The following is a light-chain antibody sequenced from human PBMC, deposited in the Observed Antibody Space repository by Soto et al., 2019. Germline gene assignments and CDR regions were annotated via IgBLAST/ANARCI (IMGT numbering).Light chain of an antibody. CDR2: HSS. V-gene: IGKV3-15*01. CDR1: QSVSSN. Sequence: EIVMTQSPATLSVSPGERATVSCSSSQSVSSNLAWYQQRPGQAPSLLIYHSSITATGIPARFSGSGSGTEFTLTISSLQSEDFALYYCQQYHNLWTFGQGTKVDI. CDR3: QQYHNLWT. J-gene: IGKJ1*01.